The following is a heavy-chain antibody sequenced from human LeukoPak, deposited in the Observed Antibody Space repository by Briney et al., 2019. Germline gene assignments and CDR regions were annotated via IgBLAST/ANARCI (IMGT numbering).Heavy chain of an antibody. CDR1: GYTFSSYG. V-gene: IGHV1-18*01. CDR3: ARRGGSYSHSDF. Sequence: GASVKLSCNASGYTFSSYGIIWVRQAPGQGLQWMGWVSTFYGDTDYAPKLQGRVTMTTDTSTTTAYMELRSLTSDDTAVYYCARRGGSYSHSDFWGQGTLVTVSS. D-gene: IGHD1-26*01. J-gene: IGHJ4*02. CDR2: VSTFYGDT.